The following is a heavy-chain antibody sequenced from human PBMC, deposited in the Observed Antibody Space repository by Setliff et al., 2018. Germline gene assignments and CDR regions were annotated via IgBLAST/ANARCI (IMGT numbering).Heavy chain of an antibody. Sequence: PGGSLRLSCAASGFAFSGYGMHWVRQAPGKGLEWVTFTRFDGSTKYYADSVKGRFTISRDNPKNTLYLQMNSLRPQDTAVYYCAKANAMVVTSHSYGMDVWGQGTTVTVSS. CDR2: TRFDGSTK. D-gene: IGHD2-21*02. J-gene: IGHJ6*02. V-gene: IGHV3-30*02. CDR1: GFAFSGYG. CDR3: AKANAMVVTSHSYGMDV.